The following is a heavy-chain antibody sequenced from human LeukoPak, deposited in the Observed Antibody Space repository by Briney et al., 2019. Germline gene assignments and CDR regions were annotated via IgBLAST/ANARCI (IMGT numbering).Heavy chain of an antibody. D-gene: IGHD5-18*01. CDR1: GYTFTGYY. J-gene: IGHJ6*02. Sequence: ASVKASCKASGYTFTGYYMHWVRQAPGQGLEWMGWINPNSGGTNYAQQFQGRVTMTRDTSISTAYMELSRLRSDDTAVYYCARDGGTAMALYDYGMDVWGQGTTLTPSS. CDR2: INPNSGGT. V-gene: IGHV1-2*02. CDR3: ARDGGTAMALYDYGMDV.